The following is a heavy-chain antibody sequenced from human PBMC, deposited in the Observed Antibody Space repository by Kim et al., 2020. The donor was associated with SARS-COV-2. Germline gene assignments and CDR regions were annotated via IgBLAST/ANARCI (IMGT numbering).Heavy chain of an antibody. V-gene: IGHV1-8*01. CDR1: GYTFTSYD. CDR3: XXGPXXRSXGXVFDP. CDR2: MNPNSGNT. J-gene: IGHJ5*02. Sequence: ASVKVSCKASGYTFTSYDINWVRQATGQGLEWMGWMNPNSGNTGYAQKFRGRVXXXXXXXXXTAYMELXSLRSEDTAXYXXXXGPXXRSXGXVFDPXXXGT.